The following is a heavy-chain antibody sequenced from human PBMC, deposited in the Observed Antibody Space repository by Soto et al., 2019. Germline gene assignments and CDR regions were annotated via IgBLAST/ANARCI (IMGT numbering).Heavy chain of an antibody. CDR3: ARSSSWYVAFDI. Sequence: GGSLRLSCAASGFAFSTYWMTWVRQAPGKGLEWVANIKQDGSEKYYVDSVKGRFTISRDNAKNSLYLQMNSLRAEDTAVYYCARSSSWYVAFDIWGQGTMVTVSS. V-gene: IGHV3-7*01. CDR2: IKQDGSEK. CDR1: GFAFSTYW. J-gene: IGHJ3*02. D-gene: IGHD6-13*01.